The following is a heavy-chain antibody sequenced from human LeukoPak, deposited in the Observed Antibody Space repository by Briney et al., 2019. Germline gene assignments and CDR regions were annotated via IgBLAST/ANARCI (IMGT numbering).Heavy chain of an antibody. D-gene: IGHD2-21*02. CDR1: GYSISSGYY. CDR3: ARDLASCAGDCYSDGFDY. J-gene: IGHJ4*02. V-gene: IGHV4-38-2*02. CDR2: IYHGGST. Sequence: ASETLSLTCTVSGYSISSGYYWGWIRQSPGKGLEWIGSIYHGGSTYYNPSLRSRVIVSVDTSKNHFSLKMSSVTAADTAVYYCARDLASCAGDCYSDGFDYWGQGALVTVSS.